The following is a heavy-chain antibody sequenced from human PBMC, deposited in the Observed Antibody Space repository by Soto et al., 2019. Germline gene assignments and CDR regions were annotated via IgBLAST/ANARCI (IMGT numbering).Heavy chain of an antibody. CDR2: TSNDGVNE. J-gene: IGHJ4*02. D-gene: IGHD3-22*01. CDR1: GFTFSSYA. Sequence: QVQLVESGGGMVQPGRSLRLSCAASGFTFSSYAMHWVRQPPGKGLEWVSATSNDGVNEYYADSVTGRFTISRDNAKNTLFLQMNSLRPEDTAVYFCARDLRYFNGRGYYGFFDYRGQGTLVTVSS. CDR3: ARDLRYFNGRGYYGFFDY. V-gene: IGHV3-30-3*01.